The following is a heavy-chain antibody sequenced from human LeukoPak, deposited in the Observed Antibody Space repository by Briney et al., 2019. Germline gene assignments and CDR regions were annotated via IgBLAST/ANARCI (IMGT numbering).Heavy chain of an antibody. CDR1: GFTFSSYG. CDR2: ISAGGDST. J-gene: IGHJ4*01. Sequence: GGSLRLSCATSGFTFSSYGMSWVRQAPGKGLEWISAISAGGDSTYYADSVRGRFTISKDESKTTLFLQMNSLRAEDTAIYYCAAPPRAGAGPPYDYWGHGAQVTVSS. V-gene: IGHV3-23*01. D-gene: IGHD1-26*01. CDR3: AAPPRAGAGPPYDY.